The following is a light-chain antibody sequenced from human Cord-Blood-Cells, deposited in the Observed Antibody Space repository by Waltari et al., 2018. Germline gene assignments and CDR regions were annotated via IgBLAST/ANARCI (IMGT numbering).Light chain of an antibody. CDR2: DVS. V-gene: IGLV2-14*01. CDR3: SSYTSSSTLV. Sequence: SALTQPASVSGSPGQSITISCTGTSSDVGGYNYVSWYQQHPGKAPKLMIYDVSNRRSRVSNRFSGSKSGNTASLTISGLQAEDEADYYCSSYTSSSTLVFGTGTKVTVL. CDR1: SSDVGGYNY. J-gene: IGLJ1*01.